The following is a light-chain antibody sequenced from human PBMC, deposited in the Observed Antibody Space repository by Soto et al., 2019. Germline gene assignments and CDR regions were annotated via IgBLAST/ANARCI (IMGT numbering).Light chain of an antibody. J-gene: IGLJ2*01. CDR1: NSDVGGSNY. CDR3: SSNVVGTNLKI. CDR2: EVI. V-gene: IGLV2-8*01. Sequence: QSALTQPPSASGSPGQSVTISCTGTNSDVGGSNYVSWYQQHPGKAPKLMIYEVIKRPSGVPDRFSGSRSGNTASLTVSGLQAEDEADYYCSSNVVGTNLKIFGGGTKLTV.